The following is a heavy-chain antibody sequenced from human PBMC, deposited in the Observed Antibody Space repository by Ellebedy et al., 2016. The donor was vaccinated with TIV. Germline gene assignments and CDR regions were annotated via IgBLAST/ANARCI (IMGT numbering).Heavy chain of an antibody. J-gene: IGHJ6*02. V-gene: IGHV4-39*01. CDR1: GGSINSSSYY. CDR2: IYYSGST. Sequence: MPSETLSLTCTVSGGSINSSSYYWGWIRQPPGKGLEWIGSIYYSGSTYYNPSLKSRVTISVDTSKNQFSLTLSSVTAADTALYYCAGVMDVWGQGTTVTVSS. CDR3: AGVMDV.